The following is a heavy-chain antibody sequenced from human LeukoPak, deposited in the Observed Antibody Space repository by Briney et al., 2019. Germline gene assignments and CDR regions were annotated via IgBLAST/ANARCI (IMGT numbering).Heavy chain of an antibody. Sequence: GSLRLSCAASGFTFSSYWMSWVRQPPGKGLEWIGEINHSGSTNYNPSLKSRVTISVDTSKNQFSLKLSSVTAADTAVYYCARPGARAFDIWGQGTMVTVSS. CDR3: ARPGARAFDI. CDR2: INHSGST. V-gene: IGHV4-34*01. D-gene: IGHD1-26*01. CDR1: GFTFSSYW. J-gene: IGHJ3*02.